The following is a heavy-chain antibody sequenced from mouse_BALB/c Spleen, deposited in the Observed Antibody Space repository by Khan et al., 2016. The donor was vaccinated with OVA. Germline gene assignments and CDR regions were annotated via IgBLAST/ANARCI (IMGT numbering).Heavy chain of an antibody. V-gene: IGHV9-3-1*01. CDR3: ARAAFYSGRWKSAWFDY. Sequence: QIQLVQSGPELKKPGETVKISCKASGYIFTNYGMNWVKQAPGQGLKWMGWINTYTGEPTYADDFRGRVAFSLETSASTAYLQINNLKNEDTATYFCARAAFYSGRWKSAWFDYWGQGTLVTVSA. CDR2: INTYTGEP. CDR1: GYIFTNYG. J-gene: IGHJ3*01. D-gene: IGHD1-1*01.